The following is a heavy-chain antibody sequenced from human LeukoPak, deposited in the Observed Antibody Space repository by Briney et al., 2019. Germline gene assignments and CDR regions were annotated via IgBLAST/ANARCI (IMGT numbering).Heavy chain of an antibody. D-gene: IGHD3-10*01. CDR3: ARVLEDGAVRGHLTYDYFDY. CDR2: ISYDGSNK. CDR1: GFTFSSYA. J-gene: IGHJ4*02. Sequence: RPGGSLRLSCAASGFTFSSYAMHWVRQAPGKGLEWVAVISYDGSNKYYADSVKGRFTISRDNSKNTLYLQMNSLRAEDTAVYYCARVLEDGAVRGHLTYDYFDYWGQGTLVTVSS. V-gene: IGHV3-30-3*01.